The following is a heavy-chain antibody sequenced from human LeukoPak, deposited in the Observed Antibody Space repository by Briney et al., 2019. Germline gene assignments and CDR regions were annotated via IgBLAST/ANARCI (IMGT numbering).Heavy chain of an antibody. CDR2: ISGRSNNT. D-gene: IGHD3-9*01. J-gene: IGHJ4*02. CDR1: GLIFSNYA. V-gene: IGHV3-23*01. Sequence: GSLRLSCAASGLIFSNYAMYWVRQAPGKGLEWVSAISGRSNNTYYADSVKGRFAISRDSSKNTLYLQMNSLRADDTAVYYCAKWGDYDVLTGYYVSDFWGQGTLVTVSS. CDR3: AKWGDYDVLTGYYVSDF.